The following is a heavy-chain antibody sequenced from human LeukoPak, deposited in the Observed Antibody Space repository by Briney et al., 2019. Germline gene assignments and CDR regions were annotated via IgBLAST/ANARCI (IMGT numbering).Heavy chain of an antibody. V-gene: IGHV4-39*01. CDR1: GGSISISNYY. Sequence: PSETLSLTCTVSGGSISISNYYWGWIRQPPGRGLEWIGSISYSGTYYNPSLKSRLTISVDTSKNHFSLNLRSVTAADTAVYYCARRTSNPVGAIDYWGRGTLVTVSS. J-gene: IGHJ4*02. D-gene: IGHD1-26*01. CDR2: ISYSGT. CDR3: ARRTSNPVGAIDY.